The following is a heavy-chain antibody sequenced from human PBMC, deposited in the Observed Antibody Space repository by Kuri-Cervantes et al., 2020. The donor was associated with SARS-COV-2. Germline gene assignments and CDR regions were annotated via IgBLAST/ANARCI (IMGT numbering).Heavy chain of an antibody. CDR1: GFTFSVYD. CDR3: ARGGDKAGDYYYNGMDV. CDR2: IGPAGDT. Sequence: ETLSLTCATSGFTFSVYDIHWVRQATGKGLEWVSVIGPAGDTHYAASVKGRFTISRQNAKNFVYLQMNNLTVGDTAIYYCARGGDKAGDYYYNGMDVWGQGTTVTVSS. J-gene: IGHJ6*02. V-gene: IGHV3-13*01. D-gene: IGHD3-9*01.